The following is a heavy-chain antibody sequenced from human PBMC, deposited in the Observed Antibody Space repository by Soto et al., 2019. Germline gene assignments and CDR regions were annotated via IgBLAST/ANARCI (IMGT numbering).Heavy chain of an antibody. V-gene: IGHV4-31*03. Sequence: QVQLQESGPGLVQPSQTLSLTCTVSGASISSGGYYWSWIRQHPGQGLEWIGYIYYSGNTYYNPSLKSRLTISLDTSRNQCSLELNSVSAADTAVYYCARADSSGYTFDHWGQGTLVTVSS. J-gene: IGHJ4*02. CDR3: ARADSSGYTFDH. CDR2: IYYSGNT. D-gene: IGHD3-22*01. CDR1: GASISSGGYY.